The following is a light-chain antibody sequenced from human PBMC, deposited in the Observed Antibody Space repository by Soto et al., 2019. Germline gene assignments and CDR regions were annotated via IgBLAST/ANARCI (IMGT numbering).Light chain of an antibody. J-gene: IGKJ1*01. Sequence: EIVLTQSPGTLSLSPGERATLSCRASQSVSSSYLAWYQQKPGQAPRLLIYGASSSATGIPDRFSGSGSGTDFTITISRLEPEDFAVYYCQQYGSSPRTFSQGTKVDIK. CDR1: QSVSSSY. CDR2: GAS. V-gene: IGKV3-20*01. CDR3: QQYGSSPRT.